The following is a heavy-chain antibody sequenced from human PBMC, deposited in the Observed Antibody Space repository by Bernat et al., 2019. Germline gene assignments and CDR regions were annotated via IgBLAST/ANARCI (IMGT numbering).Heavy chain of an antibody. Sequence: EVQLVQSGAEVKKPGESLKISCKGSGYSFTTHWIGWVRQMPGKGLELMGIIYPGDSDTRYSPSFQGQVTISADKSISTAYLQWNSLKASDTAMYYCARSEAGLISHFDYWGQGTLVTVSS. D-gene: IGHD2/OR15-2a*01. V-gene: IGHV5-51*01. CDR2: IYPGDSDT. CDR3: ARSEAGLISHFDY. J-gene: IGHJ4*02. CDR1: GYSFTTHW.